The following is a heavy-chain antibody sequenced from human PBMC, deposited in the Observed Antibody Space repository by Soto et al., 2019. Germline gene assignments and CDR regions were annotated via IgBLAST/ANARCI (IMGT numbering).Heavy chain of an antibody. CDR3: AREVPYYYYYMDV. CDR1: GFTFSSYW. V-gene: IGHV3-7*01. J-gene: IGHJ6*03. Sequence: PGGSLRLSCAASGFTFSSYWMSWVRQAPGKGLEWVANIKQDGSEKYYVDSAKGRFTISRDNAKNSLYLQMNSLRAEDTAVYYCAREVPYYYYYMDVWGKGTTVTVSS. CDR2: IKQDGSEK.